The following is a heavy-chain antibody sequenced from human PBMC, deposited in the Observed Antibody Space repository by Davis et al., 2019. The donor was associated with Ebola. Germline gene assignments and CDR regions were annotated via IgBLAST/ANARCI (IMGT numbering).Heavy chain of an antibody. Sequence: ASVKVSCKASGYTFTTYAMHWVRQAPGQRLEWMGWINVVNGNTNYSQKFQGRVTITRDTSASTAYMELSSLGSEDTAVYYCARDGPYIWGSYRLDYWGQGTLVTVSS. V-gene: IGHV1-3*01. D-gene: IGHD3-16*02. CDR2: INVVNGNT. J-gene: IGHJ4*02. CDR1: GYTFTTYA. CDR3: ARDGPYIWGSYRLDY.